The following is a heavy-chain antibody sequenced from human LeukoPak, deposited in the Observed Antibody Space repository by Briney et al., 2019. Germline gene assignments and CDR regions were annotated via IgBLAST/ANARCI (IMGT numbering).Heavy chain of an antibody. CDR3: ARSLGRDSSSWYFLVEWSYYFDY. D-gene: IGHD6-13*01. CDR2: MNPNSGNT. Sequence: ASVTVSCKASGYAFTSYDINWVRQATGQGLEWMGWMNPNSGNTGYAQKFQGRVTMTRNTSISTAYMELSSLRSEDTAVYYCARSLGRDSSSWYFLVEWSYYFDYWGQGTLVTVSS. V-gene: IGHV1-8*01. J-gene: IGHJ4*02. CDR1: GYAFTSYD.